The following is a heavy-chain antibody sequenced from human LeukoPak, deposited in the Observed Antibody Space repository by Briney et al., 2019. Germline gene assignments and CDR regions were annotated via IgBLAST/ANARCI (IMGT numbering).Heavy chain of an antibody. CDR1: GGSISSYY. J-gene: IGHJ4*02. CDR3: ARGNGWRYFDY. V-gene: IGHV4-59*06. CDR2: IYYSGST. Sequence: PSETLSLTCTVSGGSISSYYWSWIRQHPGKGLKWIGYIYYSGSTYYNPSLKSRVTISVDTSKNQFSLKLSSVTAADTAVYYCARGNGWRYFDYWGQGTLVTVSS. D-gene: IGHD3-3*01.